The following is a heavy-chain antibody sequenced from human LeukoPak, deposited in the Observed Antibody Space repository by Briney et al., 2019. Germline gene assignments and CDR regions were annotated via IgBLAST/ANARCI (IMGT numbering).Heavy chain of an antibody. J-gene: IGHJ4*02. CDR3: ARDLFTLYGGNSGFHFDY. CDR2: INPNSGVT. CDR1: GYTFTGYY. D-gene: IGHD4-23*01. V-gene: IGHV1-2*02. Sequence: GASVKVSCKASGYTFTGYYMHWVRQAPGPGLEWMGWINPNSGVTNYAQKFQGRVTMTRDTSISTAYMGLSSLRSDDTAVYYCARDLFTLYGGNSGFHFDYWGQGALVTVSS.